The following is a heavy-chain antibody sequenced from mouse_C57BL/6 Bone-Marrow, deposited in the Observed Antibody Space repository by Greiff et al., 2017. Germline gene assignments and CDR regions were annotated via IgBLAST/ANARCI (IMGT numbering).Heavy chain of an antibody. CDR2: IDPSDSYT. V-gene: IGHV1-69*01. J-gene: IGHJ2*01. CDR1: GYTFTSYW. D-gene: IGHD4-1*01. Sequence: QVQLQQPGAELVMPGASVKLSCKASGYTFTSYWMPWVKQRPGQGLEWIGEIDPSDSYTNYNQKFKGKSTLTVDKSSSTAYMQLSTLTSEDSAVYYCARDSGTTLFDYWGQGTTLTVSS. CDR3: ARDSGTTLFDY.